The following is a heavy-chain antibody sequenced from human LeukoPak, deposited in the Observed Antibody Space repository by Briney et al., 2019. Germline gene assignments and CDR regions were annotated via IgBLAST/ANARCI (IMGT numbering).Heavy chain of an antibody. CDR1: GGSFSGYY. CDR3: ARGPLYYYDSSGAYFDY. Sequence: SETLSLTCAVYGGSFSGYYWNWIRQPPGKGLEWIGEINHSGSTNYNPSLKSRVTISVETSKNQFSLKLSSVTAADTAVYYCARGPLYYYDSSGAYFDYWGQGTLVTVSS. V-gene: IGHV4-34*01. D-gene: IGHD3-22*01. J-gene: IGHJ4*02. CDR2: INHSGST.